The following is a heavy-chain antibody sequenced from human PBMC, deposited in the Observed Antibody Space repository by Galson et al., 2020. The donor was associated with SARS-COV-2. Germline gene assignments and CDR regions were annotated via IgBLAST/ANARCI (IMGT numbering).Heavy chain of an antibody. J-gene: IGHJ4*02. CDR1: GFNFDGYG. CDR3: ARDRAGGYCSGGTCYSPYYFDY. V-gene: IGHV3-20*04. D-gene: IGHD2-15*01. CDR2: INWNGGTT. Sequence: GGSLRLSCAASGFNFDGYGMRWLRQAPGKGLEWVSGINWNGGTTGYADSMKGRFTISRDNAKSSLYLQMNSLRAEDTAVYYCARDRAGGYCSGGTCYSPYYFDYWGQGTLVTVSS.